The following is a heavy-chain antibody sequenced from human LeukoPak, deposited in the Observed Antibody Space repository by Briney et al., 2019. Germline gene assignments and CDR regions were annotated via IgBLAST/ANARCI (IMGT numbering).Heavy chain of an antibody. D-gene: IGHD6-13*01. CDR1: GFTFSSYA. Sequence: PGGSLRLSCAASGFTFSSYAMSWVRQAPGKGLEWVSAISGSGGSTYYADSVEGRFTISRDNSKNTLYLQMNSLRAEDTAVYYCAKDSSSSVEIDYWGQGTLVTVSS. V-gene: IGHV3-23*01. CDR3: AKDSSSSVEIDY. CDR2: ISGSGGST. J-gene: IGHJ4*02.